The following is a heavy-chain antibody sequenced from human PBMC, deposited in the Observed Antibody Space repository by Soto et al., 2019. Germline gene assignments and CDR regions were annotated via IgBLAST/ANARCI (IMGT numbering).Heavy chain of an antibody. CDR1: GGSISSSSYY. D-gene: IGHD2-15*01. V-gene: IGHV4-39*01. CDR3: ASVVVVAAAYHFDY. Sequence: QLQLQESGPGLVKPSETLSLTCTVSGGSISSSSYYWGWIRQPPGKGREWIGSIYYSGSTYYNPSLKSRVTISVDTSKNQFSLKLSSVTAADTAVYYCASVVVVAAAYHFDYWGQGTLVTVSS. CDR2: IYYSGST. J-gene: IGHJ4*02.